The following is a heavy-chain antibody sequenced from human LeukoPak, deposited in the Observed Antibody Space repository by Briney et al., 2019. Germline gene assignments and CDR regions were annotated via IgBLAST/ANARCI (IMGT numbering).Heavy chain of an antibody. Sequence: GASVKVSCTASGYTFTGYYMHWVRQAPGQGLEWMGWINPNSGGTNYAQKFQGRVTMTRDTSISTAYMELSRLRSDDTAVYYCARGVRYHDSRPVDYWGQGTLVTVSS. J-gene: IGHJ4*02. V-gene: IGHV1-2*02. CDR1: GYTFTGYY. CDR3: ARGVRYHDSRPVDY. CDR2: INPNSGGT. D-gene: IGHD3-22*01.